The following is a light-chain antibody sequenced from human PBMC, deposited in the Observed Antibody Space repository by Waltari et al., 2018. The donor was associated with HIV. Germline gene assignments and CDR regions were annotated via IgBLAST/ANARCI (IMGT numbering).Light chain of an antibody. CDR3: HSRDSSGSHVV. CDR2: GRN. Sequence: SSELTQDPSVSVALGQTVRITCQGDSLRSYYASWYKQKSGQAPVVVVFGRNYRPSVVPARLSCSSSGNTATLTITGAQADDEADYYCHSRDSSGSHVVFGGGTKVTVL. J-gene: IGLJ2*01. CDR1: SLRSYY. V-gene: IGLV3-19*01.